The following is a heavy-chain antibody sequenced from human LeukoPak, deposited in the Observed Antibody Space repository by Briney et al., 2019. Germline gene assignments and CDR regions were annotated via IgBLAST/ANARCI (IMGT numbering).Heavy chain of an antibody. D-gene: IGHD2-2*01. CDR2: INSDGSTT. V-gene: IGHV3-74*01. Sequence: GGSLRLSCAASGFTFSSSWMHWVRQAPGKGLVWVSRINSDGSTTNYADSVKGRFIISRDNAKNTLYLQMNSLRAEDTAVYYCTRPESSSSLACDHWAQGTLVTVSS. CDR3: TRPESSSSLACDH. CDR1: GFTFSSSW. J-gene: IGHJ4*02.